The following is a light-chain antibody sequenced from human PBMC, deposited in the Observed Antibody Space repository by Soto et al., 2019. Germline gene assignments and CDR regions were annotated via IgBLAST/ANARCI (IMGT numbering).Light chain of an antibody. V-gene: IGKV1-16*02. Sequence: DIQMTQSPSSLSASVGDRVTITCRASQDISNFLAWFQQKPGKAPKSLISAASSLQSGVPSKFSGSGSGTDFTLTINSLQPDDSATYYCQQYMRYPVTCGQGTRLEIK. CDR1: QDISNF. J-gene: IGKJ5*01. CDR2: AAS. CDR3: QQYMRYPVT.